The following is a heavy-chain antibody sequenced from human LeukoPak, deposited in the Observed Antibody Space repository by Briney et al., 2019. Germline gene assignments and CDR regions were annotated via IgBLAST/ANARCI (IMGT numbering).Heavy chain of an antibody. CDR3: ARDRVEGEWELPGNY. D-gene: IGHD1-26*01. CDR1: GFTFSSYW. Sequence: GGSLRLSCAASGFTFSSYWMHWVRQAPGKGLVWVSRINSDGSSTSYADSVKGRFTISRDNAKNTLYPQMNSLRAEDTAVYYCARDRVEGEWELPGNYWGQGTLVTVSS. CDR2: INSDGSST. V-gene: IGHV3-74*01. J-gene: IGHJ4*02.